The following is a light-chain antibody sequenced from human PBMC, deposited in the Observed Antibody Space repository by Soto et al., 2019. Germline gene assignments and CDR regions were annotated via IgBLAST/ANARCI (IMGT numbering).Light chain of an antibody. CDR2: GAS. CDR1: QTVSTY. V-gene: IGKV3-11*01. CDR3: HQRYNWLT. J-gene: IGKJ4*01. Sequence: IVLTQSPATLSLSPGERATLSCRARQTVSTYLSWYQHKPGQAPRLLIYGASNRATGIPARFSGSGSGTDFTLNISRLEPEDSAVYYCHQRYNWLTFGGGTKVDIX.